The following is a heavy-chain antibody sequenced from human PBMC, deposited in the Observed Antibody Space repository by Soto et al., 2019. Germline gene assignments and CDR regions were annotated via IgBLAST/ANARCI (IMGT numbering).Heavy chain of an antibody. CDR1: GFTFSSYS. CDR2: ISSSSSYI. Sequence: GGSLRLSCAASGFTFSSYSMNWVRQAPGKGLEWVSSISSSSSYIYYADSVKGRFTISRDNAKNSLYLQMNSLRAEDTAVYYCASLPFGITGTTLGTYYYYYMDVWGKGTTVTVSS. CDR3: ASLPFGITGTTLGTYYYYYMDV. D-gene: IGHD1-7*01. V-gene: IGHV3-21*01. J-gene: IGHJ6*03.